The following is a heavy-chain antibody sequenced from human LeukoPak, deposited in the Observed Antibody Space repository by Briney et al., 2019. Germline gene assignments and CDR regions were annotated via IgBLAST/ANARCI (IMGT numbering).Heavy chain of an antibody. CDR2: IWYDGSNK. J-gene: IGHJ4*02. CDR1: GFTFSSYG. D-gene: IGHD3-22*01. Sequence: AGGSLRLSCAASGFTFSSYGMHWVRQAAGKGLEWVAFIWYDGSNKYYADSVKGRFTISRDNSKNTLYLQMNSLRAEDTAVYYCARDPLPYYYDSSGYPAEARGPDYWGQGTLVTVSS. V-gene: IGHV3-33*01. CDR3: ARDPLPYYYDSSGYPAEARGPDY.